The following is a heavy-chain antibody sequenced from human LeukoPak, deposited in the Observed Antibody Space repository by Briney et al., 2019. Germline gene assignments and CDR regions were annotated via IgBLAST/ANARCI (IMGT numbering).Heavy chain of an antibody. V-gene: IGHV3-48*03. Sequence: GGSLRLTCTTSQFTFRNYEVNWVRQAPGKGLEWISFTGSSTIQYADSVTGRFTISRGNAKNSLYLQMNSLRVEDTAVYYCASSKWFYFDSWGQGTLVTVSS. CDR1: QFTFRNYE. D-gene: IGHD3-22*01. CDR3: ASSKWFYFDS. J-gene: IGHJ4*02. CDR2: TGSSTI.